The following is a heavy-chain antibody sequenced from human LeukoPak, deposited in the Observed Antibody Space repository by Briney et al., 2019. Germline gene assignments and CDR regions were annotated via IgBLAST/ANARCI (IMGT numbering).Heavy chain of an antibody. Sequence: PSETLSLTCAVSGDSISSSNWWTWVRQPPGKGLEWIGDIFHSGSADYNPSLQSRVTISVDKSKNQFSLKLSSVTAADTAVYYCARMGDILTGYPISVSAFDIWGQGTMVTVSS. V-gene: IGHV4-4*02. CDR1: GDSISSSNW. CDR3: ARMGDILTGYPISVSAFDI. CDR2: IFHSGSA. J-gene: IGHJ3*02. D-gene: IGHD3-9*01.